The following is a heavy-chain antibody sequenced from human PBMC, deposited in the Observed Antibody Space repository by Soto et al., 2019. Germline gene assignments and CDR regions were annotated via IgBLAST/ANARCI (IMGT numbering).Heavy chain of an antibody. CDR3: ARAGIAGAGTPYY. CDR2: RRQDTSEK. D-gene: IGHD6-19*01. CDR1: GFTFSSCW. J-gene: IGHJ4*02. V-gene: IGHV3-7*01. Sequence: PGATLSRSCASAGFTFSSCWASRLRQPPGNGLGWVGKRRQDTSEKYYVDSLKFRGTISRASATNSLYLQRHMLRAEDAAVYYCARAGIAGAGTPYYWSQGT.